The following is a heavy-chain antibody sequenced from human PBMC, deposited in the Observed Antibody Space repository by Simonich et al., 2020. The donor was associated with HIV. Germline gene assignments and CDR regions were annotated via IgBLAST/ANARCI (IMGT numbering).Heavy chain of an antibody. J-gene: IGHJ3*01. CDR3: ARSESRGFDV. Sequence: EVQLVESGGGLVKPGGSLRLSCAGSGFTFSSYSMNCVCRAPGKELEWVSFISSSRNYIYYADSVQGRFTISRDNAKDSLYLQMNSLRAEDTAVYYCARSESRGFDVWGQGTMVTVSS. CDR2: ISSSRNYI. CDR1: GFTFSSYS. V-gene: IGHV3-21*01.